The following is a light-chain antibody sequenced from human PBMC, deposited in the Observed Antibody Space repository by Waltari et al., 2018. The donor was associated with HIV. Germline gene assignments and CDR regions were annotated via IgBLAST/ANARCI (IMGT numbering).Light chain of an antibody. Sequence: QSVVTQPPSASGTPGQRVTISCSGSGSNIGTYSVNWYQHFPGTAPKLLIYMNDQRPSGGPGRFSGSQSGPSASLAISGLQYDDEADYYCAVWDDSLGGAVFGGGTKLTVL. CDR1: GSNIGTYS. CDR2: MND. CDR3: AVWDDSLGGAV. V-gene: IGLV1-47*01. J-gene: IGLJ2*01.